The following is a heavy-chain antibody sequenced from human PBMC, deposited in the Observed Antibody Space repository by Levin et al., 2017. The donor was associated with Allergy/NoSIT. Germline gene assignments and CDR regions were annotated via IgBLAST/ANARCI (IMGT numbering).Heavy chain of an antibody. Sequence: GGSLRLSCEASGFSVTRGLTWVRQAPGKGLEWVSGFDSSYNIYYRQSAKGRFTVSRDTFKTMVYLHMNSLRVDDSGVYFCTRGDGDVDAWGLGTLVTVSA. CDR3: TRGDGDVDA. V-gene: IGHV3-53*01. CDR1: GFSVTRG. J-gene: IGHJ5*02. CDR2: FDSSYNI. D-gene: IGHD2-21*02.